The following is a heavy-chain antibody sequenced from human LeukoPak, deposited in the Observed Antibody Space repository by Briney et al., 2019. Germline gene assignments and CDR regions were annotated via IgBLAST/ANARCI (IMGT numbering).Heavy chain of an antibody. D-gene: IGHD6-19*01. CDR2: ISYDGSNK. CDR1: GFTFSSYG. V-gene: IGHV3-30*03. Sequence: GGSLRLSCAASGFTFSSYGMHWVRQAPGKGLEWVAVISYDGSNKYYADSVKGRFTISRDNAKNSLYLEMNNLRDEDTAVYYCVREQGWLPDYWGQGTLVTVFS. CDR3: VREQGWLPDY. J-gene: IGHJ4*02.